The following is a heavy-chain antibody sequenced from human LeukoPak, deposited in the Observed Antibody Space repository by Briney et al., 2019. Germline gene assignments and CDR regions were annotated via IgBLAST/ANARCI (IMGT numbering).Heavy chain of an antibody. D-gene: IGHD1-26*01. J-gene: IGHJ4*02. CDR2: ISSSSSYI. V-gene: IGHV3-21*01. CDR3: ARGDGRDLLDY. Sequence: GGSLRLSCAASGFTFSTYNMNWVRQAPGKGLEWVSSISSSSSYIFYADSVKGRFTISRDNAKNSLYLQMNSLRAEDTAVYYCARGDGRDLLDYSGQGTLVTVSS. CDR1: GFTFSTYN.